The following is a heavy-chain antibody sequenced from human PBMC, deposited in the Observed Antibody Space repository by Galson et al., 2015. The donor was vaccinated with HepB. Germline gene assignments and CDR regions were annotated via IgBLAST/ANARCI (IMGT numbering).Heavy chain of an antibody. CDR1: GYTFTDYY. D-gene: IGHD3-22*01. CDR3: ARIPLALVGYKTDY. J-gene: IGHJ4*02. V-gene: IGHV1-2*02. Sequence: SVKVSCKASGYTFTDYYMHWVRQAPGQGLEWMGWINPNSGGTNYAQKFQGRVTMTRDTSISTAYMELSRLRSDDTAVYYCARIPLALVGYKTDYWGQGTLVTVSS. CDR2: INPNSGGT.